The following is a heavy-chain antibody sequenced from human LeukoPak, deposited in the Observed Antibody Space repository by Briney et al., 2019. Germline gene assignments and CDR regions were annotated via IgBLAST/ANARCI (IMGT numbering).Heavy chain of an antibody. CDR1: GFTFSSYA. CDR3: ARDPTHESSGYPFDY. J-gene: IGHJ4*02. D-gene: IGHD3-22*01. V-gene: IGHV3-30*04. CDR2: ISYDGSNK. Sequence: TGGSLRLSCAASGFTFSSYAMHWVRQAPGKGLEWVAVISYDGSNKYYADSVKGRFTISRDNAKNSLYLQMNSLRAEDTALYYCARDPTHESSGYPFDYWGQGTLVTVSS.